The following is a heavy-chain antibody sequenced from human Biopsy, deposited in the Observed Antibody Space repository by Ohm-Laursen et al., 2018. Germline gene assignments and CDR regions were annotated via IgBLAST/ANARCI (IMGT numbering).Heavy chain of an antibody. V-gene: IGHV4-4*07. CDR2: IYPGGST. CDR3: ASVVLGPTNDAFDL. J-gene: IGHJ3*01. CDR1: GGDINNYY. D-gene: IGHD3-22*01. Sequence: GTLSLTCNVSGGDINNYYWSWIRQPAGKGLECIGRIYPGGSTNYNPSLKSRVTMSVDTSKKQLSLRLRSVTAADTAMYYCASVVLGPTNDAFDLWGQGTMVVVSS.